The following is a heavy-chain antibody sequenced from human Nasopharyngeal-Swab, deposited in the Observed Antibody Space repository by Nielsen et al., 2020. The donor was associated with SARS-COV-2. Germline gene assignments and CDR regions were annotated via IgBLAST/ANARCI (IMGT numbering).Heavy chain of an antibody. D-gene: IGHD3-10*01. J-gene: IGHJ4*02. Sequence: SETLSLTCTVSGGSISRGSYYWSWIRQPAGKELKWSGRIYTSGSTNYNPSLKRRVTISVDTSKNQFSLKLSSVTAADTAVYYCARDNRALYYFDYWGQGTLVTVSS. CDR2: IYTSGST. V-gene: IGHV4-61*02. CDR3: ARDNRALYYFDY. CDR1: GGSISRGSYY.